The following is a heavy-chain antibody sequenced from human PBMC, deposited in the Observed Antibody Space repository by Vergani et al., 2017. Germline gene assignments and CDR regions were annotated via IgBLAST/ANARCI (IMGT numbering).Heavy chain of an antibody. J-gene: IGHJ3*02. Sequence: EVQLLQSGGGVIQPGGSVRLSCAASGFTFSDYYMTWVRQVPGKGLEWVANIMPDGSATMYADSLRGRFSISRDNAKNSLHLHMSSLRVEDTAVYFCAKSGFVGAFETWGQGTMVTVSS. D-gene: IGHD6-6*01. CDR1: GFTFSDYY. CDR2: IMPDGSAT. CDR3: AKSGFVGAFET. V-gene: IGHV3-7*01.